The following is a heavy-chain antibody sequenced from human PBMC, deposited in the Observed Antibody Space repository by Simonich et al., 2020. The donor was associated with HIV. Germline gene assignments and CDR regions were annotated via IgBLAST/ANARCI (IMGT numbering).Heavy chain of an antibody. CDR2: IYYSGST. Sequence: QLQLQESGPGLVKPSETLSLTCTVSGGSISSSNYYWGWIRQPPGKGLEWIGSIYYSGSTYYNPSLKSRVTISVDTSKNQFSLKLSSVTAADTAVYYCARVMQQQLDRYYYYGMDVWGQGTTVTVSS. D-gene: IGHD6-13*01. J-gene: IGHJ6*02. V-gene: IGHV4-39*07. CDR1: GGSISSSNYY. CDR3: ARVMQQQLDRYYYYGMDV.